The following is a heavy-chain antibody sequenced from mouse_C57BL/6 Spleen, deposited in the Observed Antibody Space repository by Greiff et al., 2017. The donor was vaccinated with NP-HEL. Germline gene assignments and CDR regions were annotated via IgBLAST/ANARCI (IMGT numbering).Heavy chain of an antibody. Sequence: VQLQQSGAELVRPGASVTLSCKASGYTFTDYEMHWVKQTPVHGLEWIGAIDPETGGTAYNQKFKGKAILTADKSSSTAYMELRSLTSEDSAVYYCTREDYGSSHYFDYWGQGTTLTVSS. J-gene: IGHJ2*01. CDR3: TREDYGSSHYFDY. CDR1: GYTFTDYE. CDR2: IDPETGGT. V-gene: IGHV1-15*01. D-gene: IGHD1-1*01.